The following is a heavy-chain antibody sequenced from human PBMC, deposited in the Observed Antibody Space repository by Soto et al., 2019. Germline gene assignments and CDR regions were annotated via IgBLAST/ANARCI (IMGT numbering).Heavy chain of an antibody. Sequence: GSLRLSCAASGFTVSSYGVTWVRQAPGKGLEWVSSISGSGSGGSTYYADSVKGRFTISRDNSKNTLYLQMNSLRAEDTAEYYCAKDKYYYHFWGQGTLVTVSS. D-gene: IGHD6-6*01. CDR2: ISGSGSGGST. CDR1: GFTVSSYG. CDR3: AKDKYYYHF. J-gene: IGHJ4*02. V-gene: IGHV3-23*01.